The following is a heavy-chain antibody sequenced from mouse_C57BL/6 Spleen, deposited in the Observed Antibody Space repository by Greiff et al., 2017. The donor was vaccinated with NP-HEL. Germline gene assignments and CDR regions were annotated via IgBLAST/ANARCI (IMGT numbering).Heavy chain of an antibody. Sequence: QVQLQQPGAELVRPGTSVKLSCKASGYTFTSYWMHWVKQRPGQGLEWIGVIDPSDSYTNYNQKFKGKATLTVDTSSSTAYMQLSSLTSEDSAVYYCARDYQNYWGKGTTLTVSS. J-gene: IGHJ2*01. CDR3: ARDYQNY. CDR2: IDPSDSYT. V-gene: IGHV1-59*01. D-gene: IGHD5-5*01. CDR1: GYTFTSYW.